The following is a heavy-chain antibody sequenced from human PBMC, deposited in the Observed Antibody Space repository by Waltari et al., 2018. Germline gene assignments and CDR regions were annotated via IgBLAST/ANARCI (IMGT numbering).Heavy chain of an antibody. CDR1: GFPFSNYA. CDR2: VSASGGAT. J-gene: IGHJ4*02. V-gene: IGHV3-23*01. Sequence: EVQLLESGGALVLPGGSLRLSCAASGFPFSNYAMNWVRQAPGKWLEWVSGVSASGGATYYTVSVKGRFTVSRDNAKNTLYLQMNSLRVEDTAFYYCTKGIDHWGQGTLVTVSS. CDR3: TKGIDH.